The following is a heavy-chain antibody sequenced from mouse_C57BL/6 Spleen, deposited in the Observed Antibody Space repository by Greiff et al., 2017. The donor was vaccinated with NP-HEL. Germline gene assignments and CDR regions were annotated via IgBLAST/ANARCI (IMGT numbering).Heavy chain of an antibody. D-gene: IGHD4-1*01. J-gene: IGHJ2*01. Sequence: VQLQQPGAELVKPGASVKLSCKASGYTFTSYWMQWVKQRPGQGLEWIGEIDPSDSYTNYNQKFKGKATLTVDTSSSTAYMQLSSLTSEDSAVYYCARKLGRRYFDYWGQGTTLTVSS. CDR1: GYTFTSYW. V-gene: IGHV1-50*01. CDR3: ARKLGRRYFDY. CDR2: IDPSDSYT.